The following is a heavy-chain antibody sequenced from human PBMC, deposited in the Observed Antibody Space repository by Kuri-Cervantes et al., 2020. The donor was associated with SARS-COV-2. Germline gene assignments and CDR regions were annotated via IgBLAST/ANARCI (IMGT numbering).Heavy chain of an antibody. Sequence: GESLKISCAASGFTFSSYAMSWVRQAPGKGLEWVSAISGSGDNTYYADSVKGRLIISRDNSKNTLYLQMNSLRAEDTAAYYCARSYDHYDYVWGSYRYTGRVGYFDYWGPGTLVTVSS. CDR1: GFTFSSYA. J-gene: IGHJ4*02. V-gene: IGHV3-23*01. CDR2: ISGSGDNT. CDR3: ARSYDHYDYVWGSYRYTGRVGYFDY. D-gene: IGHD3-16*02.